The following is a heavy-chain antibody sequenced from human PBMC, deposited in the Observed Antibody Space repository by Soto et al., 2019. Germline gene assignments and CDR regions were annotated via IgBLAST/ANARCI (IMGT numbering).Heavy chain of an antibody. J-gene: IGHJ4*02. CDR1: GFPFSDYY. V-gene: IGHV3-11*05. CDR2: ISSSSSDT. Sequence: QVQLVESGGALVKPGGSLRLSCAASGFPFSDYYMSWIRQAPGKGLEWVSSISSSSSDTNYAQSVKGRFTISRDNAKNSLHLQMNSLRAEDTAVYYCARRRPTGYYNYWGLGTLVTVSA. D-gene: IGHD3-9*01. CDR3: ARRRPTGYYNY.